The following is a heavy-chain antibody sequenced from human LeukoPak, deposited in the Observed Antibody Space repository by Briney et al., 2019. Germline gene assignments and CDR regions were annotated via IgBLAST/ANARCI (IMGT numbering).Heavy chain of an antibody. Sequence: PSETLSLTCTVSGGSISSSSYYWGWIRQPPGKGLEWIGSIYYSGSTYYNPSLKSRVTISVDTSKNQFSLKLSSVTAADTAVYYCARIFPYDFWSGYYSVWFDPWGQGTLVTVSS. J-gene: IGHJ5*02. CDR3: ARIFPYDFWSGYYSVWFDP. V-gene: IGHV4-39*07. D-gene: IGHD3-3*01. CDR1: GGSISSSSYY. CDR2: IYYSGST.